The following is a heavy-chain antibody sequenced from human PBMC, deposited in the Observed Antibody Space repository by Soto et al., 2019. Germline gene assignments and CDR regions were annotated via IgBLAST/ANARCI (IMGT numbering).Heavy chain of an antibody. J-gene: IGHJ6*03. CDR3: ARGKYYYYYCMDV. CDR2: INHSGST. V-gene: IGHV4-34*01. CDR1: GASFSGYY. Sequence: SETLSLTCAVYGASFSGYYWSWIRQPPGKGLEWIGEINHSGSTNYNPSLKSRVTISADTSTNQSSLKLSTLTAADTAVYYCARGKYYYYYCMDVWGKGTTVTVSS.